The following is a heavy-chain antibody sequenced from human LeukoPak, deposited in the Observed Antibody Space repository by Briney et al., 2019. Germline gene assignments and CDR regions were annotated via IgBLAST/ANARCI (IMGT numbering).Heavy chain of an antibody. D-gene: IGHD2-21*02. CDR3: ARAVVVSAADY. J-gene: IGHJ4*02. V-gene: IGHV3-74*01. CDR1: GFTFSNYW. CDR2: INPDGSGA. Sequence: GGSLRLSCAASGFTFSNYWIYWVRQAPGKGLVWVARINPDGSGATYADSVKGRFTISRDNAKNTLYLQMNSLRAEDTAVYYRARAVVVSAADYWGQGTLVTVSS.